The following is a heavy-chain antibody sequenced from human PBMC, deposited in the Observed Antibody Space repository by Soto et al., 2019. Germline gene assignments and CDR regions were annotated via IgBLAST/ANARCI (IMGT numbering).Heavy chain of an antibody. D-gene: IGHD3-9*01. CDR2: ISYDGSNK. J-gene: IGHJ6*02. V-gene: IGHV3-30-3*01. Sequence: QVQLVESGGGVVQPGRSLRLSCAASGFTFSSYAMHWVRQAPGKGLEWVAVISYDGSNKYYADSVKGRFTISRDNSKNTLYLTMNSLGAEDTAVYYCARDLLYFDWLLGAEEGYYYYYGMDVWGQGTTVTVSS. CDR1: GFTFSSYA. CDR3: ARDLLYFDWLLGAEEGYYYYYGMDV.